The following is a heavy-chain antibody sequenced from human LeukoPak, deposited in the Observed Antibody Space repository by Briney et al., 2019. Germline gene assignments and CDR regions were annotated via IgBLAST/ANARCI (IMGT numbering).Heavy chain of an antibody. V-gene: IGHV3-48*03. CDR1: GFTFSSYE. J-gene: IGHJ4*02. CDR3: AKDQNDGVYYASGSYFDY. CDR2: ISSSGSTI. Sequence: GGSLRLSCAASGFTFSSYEMNWVRQAPGKGLEWVSYISSSGSTIYYADSVKGRFTISRDNAKNSLYLQMNSLRAEDTAVYYCAKDQNDGVYYASGSYFDYWGQGTLVTVSS. D-gene: IGHD3-10*01.